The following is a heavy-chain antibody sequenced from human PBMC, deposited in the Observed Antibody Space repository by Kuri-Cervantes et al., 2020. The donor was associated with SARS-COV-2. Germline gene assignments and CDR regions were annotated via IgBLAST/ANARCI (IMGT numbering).Heavy chain of an antibody. CDR3: ARESLGSGTLSGFYYMGV. D-gene: IGHD3-10*01. J-gene: IGHJ6*03. CDR2: IIPVFGIA. V-gene: IGHV1-69*13. Sequence: SVKVSCKASGGTFSSYAISWVRQAPGQGLEWMGGIIPVFGIANYSQKFQGRVTITADESTSTAYMELSSLRSEDTAVFYCARESLGSGTLSGFYYMGVRGKGTTVTVSS. CDR1: GGTFSSYA.